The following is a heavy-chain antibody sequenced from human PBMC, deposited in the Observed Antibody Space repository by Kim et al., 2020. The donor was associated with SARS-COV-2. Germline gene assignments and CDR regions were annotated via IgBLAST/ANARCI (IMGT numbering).Heavy chain of an antibody. V-gene: IGHV1-69*13. J-gene: IGHJ6*02. CDR2: INPIFGTA. CDR3: ASNDMVGQYDYYGMDV. Sequence: SVKVSCKASGCTFSSYAISWVRQAPSQGLAWMGGINPIFGTANYAQKFQGRVTITADESTSTAYMELSSLRSEDTDVYYCASNDMVGQYDYYGMDVWGQGTTVTVSS. D-gene: IGHD1-1*01. CDR1: GCTFSSYA.